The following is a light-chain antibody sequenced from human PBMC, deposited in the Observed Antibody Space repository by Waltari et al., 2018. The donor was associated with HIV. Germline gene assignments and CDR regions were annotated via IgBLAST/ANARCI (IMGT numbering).Light chain of an antibody. J-gene: IGLJ2*01. Sequence: QSALTHPPSPSGSPGQSVTISCTGTSSDVGGYNYVSWYQQHPGKAPKLMIYEVSKRPSGVPDRFSGSKSGNTASLTVSGLQAEDEADYYCSSYAGSNNFGVFGGGTKLTVL. CDR1: SSDVGGYNY. CDR2: EVS. CDR3: SSYAGSNNFGV. V-gene: IGLV2-8*01.